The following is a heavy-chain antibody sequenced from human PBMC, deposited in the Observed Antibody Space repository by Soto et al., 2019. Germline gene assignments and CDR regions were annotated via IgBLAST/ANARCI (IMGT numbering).Heavy chain of an antibody. D-gene: IGHD3-10*01. CDR3: ARGGGIITMVRGATSPYYYYGMDV. Sequence: SETLSLTCAVYCGSFSGYYWSWIRQPPGKGLEWIGEINHSGSTNYNPSLKSRVTISVDTSKNQFSLKLSSVTAADTAVYYCARGGGIITMVRGATSPYYYYGMDVWGQGTTVTVSS. CDR1: CGSFSGYY. J-gene: IGHJ6*02. V-gene: IGHV4-34*01. CDR2: INHSGST.